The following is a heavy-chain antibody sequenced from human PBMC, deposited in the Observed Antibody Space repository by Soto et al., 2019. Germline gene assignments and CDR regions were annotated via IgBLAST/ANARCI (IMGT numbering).Heavy chain of an antibody. CDR1: GFTLSLYA. CDR3: ASGGCRGGSCDFDY. D-gene: IGHD2-15*01. Sequence: EVQLLESGGGLVQAGGSLRLSCAASGFTLSLYAMTWVRQAPGKGLEWVSTVTHNAAASYYADSVKGRFTISRDNSNNTLCLQMNSLSAEDTALYYCASGGCRGGSCDFDYWGQGTLVTVSS. J-gene: IGHJ4*02. V-gene: IGHV3-23*01. CDR2: VTHNAAAS.